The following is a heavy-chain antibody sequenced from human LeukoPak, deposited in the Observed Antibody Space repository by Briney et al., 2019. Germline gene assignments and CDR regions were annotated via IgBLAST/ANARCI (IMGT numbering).Heavy chain of an antibody. CDR1: GFTLSTYN. Sequence: GGSLRLSCAASGFTLSTYNMNWVRQAPGKGLEWVSSISSGSSYISYADSVKGRFTISRDNAKNSLYLQMNSLRAEDTAVYYCSRATSVDYWSQGTLVTVSS. D-gene: IGHD1-1*01. CDR3: SRATSVDY. V-gene: IGHV3-21*01. J-gene: IGHJ4*02. CDR2: ISSGSSYI.